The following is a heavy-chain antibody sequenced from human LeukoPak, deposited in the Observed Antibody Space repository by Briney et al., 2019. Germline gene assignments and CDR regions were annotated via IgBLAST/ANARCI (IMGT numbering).Heavy chain of an antibody. D-gene: IGHD1-26*01. CDR3: ARDPSGSYDFDY. Sequence: ASVKVSCKASGYTFTGYYMHWVRQAPGQGLEWMGWINPNSGGTNYAQKFQGRVTMTRDTSISTAYMELSRLRSDDTAVYYCARDPSGSYDFDYWGQRTLVTVSS. V-gene: IGHV1-2*02. CDR1: GYTFTGYY. CDR2: INPNSGGT. J-gene: IGHJ4*02.